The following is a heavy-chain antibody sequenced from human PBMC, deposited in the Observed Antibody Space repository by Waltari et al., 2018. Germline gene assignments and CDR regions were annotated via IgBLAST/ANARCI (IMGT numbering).Heavy chain of an antibody. CDR1: GFTFSSYW. Sequence: EVQLVESGGGLVQPGGSLRLSCAASGFTFSSYWMHWVRQAPGKGLGWVSLINPDGSVTTYADSVKGRFTISRDNANNTLSLQMNDLRAEDTAVYYCARESGRGYTGFDYWGQGTLVTVSS. J-gene: IGHJ4*02. CDR3: ARESGRGYTGFDY. V-gene: IGHV3-74*01. CDR2: INPDGSVT. D-gene: IGHD3-3*01.